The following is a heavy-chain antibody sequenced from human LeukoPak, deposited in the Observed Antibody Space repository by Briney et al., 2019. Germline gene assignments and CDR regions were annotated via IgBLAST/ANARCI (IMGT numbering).Heavy chain of an antibody. CDR3: AKDGDPNAYYYDSSGYYDAFDI. Sequence: KPGGSLRLSCAASGFTFSDYYMSWIRQAPGKGLEWVSYISSSGSTIYYADSVKGRFTISRDNSKNTLYLQMNSLRAEDTAVYYCAKDGDPNAYYYDSSGYYDAFDIWGQGTMVTVSS. V-gene: IGHV3-11*01. D-gene: IGHD3-22*01. CDR1: GFTFSDYY. J-gene: IGHJ3*02. CDR2: ISSSGSTI.